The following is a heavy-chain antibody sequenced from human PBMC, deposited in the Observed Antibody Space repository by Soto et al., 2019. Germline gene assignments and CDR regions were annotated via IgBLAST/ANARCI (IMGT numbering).Heavy chain of an antibody. D-gene: IGHD5-12*01. J-gene: IGHJ4*02. V-gene: IGHV1-69*13. CDR3: ASGGWLRTSTNFDY. Sequence: SVKVSCKASGGTFSSYAISWVRQAPGQGLEWMGGIIPIFGTANYAQKFQGRVTITADESTSTAYMELSSLRSEDTAVYYCASGGWLRTSTNFDYWGQGTLGSVAS. CDR1: GGTFSSYA. CDR2: IIPIFGTA.